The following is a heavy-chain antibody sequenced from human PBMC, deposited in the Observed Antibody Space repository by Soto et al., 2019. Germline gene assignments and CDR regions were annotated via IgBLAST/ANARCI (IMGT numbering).Heavy chain of an antibody. J-gene: IGHJ5*02. Sequence: QVQLVQSGAEVKKPGASVKISCKASGYTFTRYTMNWVRQAPGQRLERMGWINPDNGNTKSSQKFQDRVILTRDTSASTAYMDLSSLRSEDTAVYYCARGIATGQLDPWGQGTLVTVSS. V-gene: IGHV1-3*01. CDR1: GYTFTRYT. CDR2: INPDNGNT. D-gene: IGHD2-15*01. CDR3: ARGIATGQLDP.